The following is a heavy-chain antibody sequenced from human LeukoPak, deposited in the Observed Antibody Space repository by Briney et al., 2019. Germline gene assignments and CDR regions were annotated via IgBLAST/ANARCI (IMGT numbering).Heavy chain of an antibody. CDR2: ISSDGYTI. Sequence: PGGPLRLSCAASGFTFSSYWMHWVRQAPGKGLVWVSRISSDGYTISYADSVKGRFTISRDNAKNTLYLQMNSLRAEDTAVYYCARDSIAAAGDFDYWGQGTLVTVSS. V-gene: IGHV3-74*01. D-gene: IGHD6-13*01. J-gene: IGHJ4*02. CDR1: GFTFSSYW. CDR3: ARDSIAAAGDFDY.